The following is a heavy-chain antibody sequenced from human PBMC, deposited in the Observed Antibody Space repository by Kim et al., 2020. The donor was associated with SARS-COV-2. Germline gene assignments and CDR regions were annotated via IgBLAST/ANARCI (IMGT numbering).Heavy chain of an antibody. V-gene: IGHV4-34*01. J-gene: IGHJ3*02. D-gene: IGHD2-15*01. Sequence: SETLSLTCAVYGGSFSGYYWSWIRQPPGKGLEWIGEINHSGSTNYNPSLKSRVTISVDTSKNQFSLKLSSVTAADTAVYYCARWHQIFAFDIWGQGTMVTVSS. CDR3: ARWHQIFAFDI. CDR1: GGSFSGYY. CDR2: INHSGST.